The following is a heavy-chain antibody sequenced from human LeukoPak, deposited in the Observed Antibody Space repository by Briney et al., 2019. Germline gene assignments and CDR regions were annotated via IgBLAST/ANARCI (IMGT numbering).Heavy chain of an antibody. V-gene: IGHV3-21*01. J-gene: IGHJ4*02. CDR3: ARVSSGWSLIDY. CDR2: IGTSSSYI. Sequence: GGSLRLSCAASGFTFSSYSMNWVRQAPGKGLEWVSFIGTSSSYIYYADSVKGRFTISRDNAKNSLYLQMNSLRAEDTAVYYCARVSSGWSLIDYWGQGTLVTVSS. D-gene: IGHD6-19*01. CDR1: GFTFSSYS.